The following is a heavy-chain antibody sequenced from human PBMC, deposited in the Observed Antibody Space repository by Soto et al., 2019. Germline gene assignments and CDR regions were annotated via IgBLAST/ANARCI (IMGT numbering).Heavy chain of an antibody. CDR1: GFTFSSYA. Sequence: QVQLVESGGGVVQPGRSLRLSCAASGFTFSSYAMHWVRQAPGKGLEWVAVISYDGSNKYYADSVKGRFTISRDNSKNTLYLQMNSLRAEDTAVYYCARAPHNLWSGYYGSGYYYYGMDVWGQGTTVTVSS. CDR3: ARAPHNLWSGYYGSGYYYYGMDV. V-gene: IGHV3-30-3*01. CDR2: ISYDGSNK. D-gene: IGHD3-3*01. J-gene: IGHJ6*02.